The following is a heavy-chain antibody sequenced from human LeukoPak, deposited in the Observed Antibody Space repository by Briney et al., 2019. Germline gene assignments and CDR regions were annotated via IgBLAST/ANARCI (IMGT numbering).Heavy chain of an antibody. CDR2: MNPNSGNT. V-gene: IGHV1-8*03. CDR1: GYTFTSYD. CDR3: ARGKKGGYYYYYYYMDV. D-gene: IGHD6-25*01. Sequence: ASVKVSCKASGYTFTSYDINWVRQATGQGLEWMGRMNPNSGNTGYAQKFQGRVTITRNTSISTAYMELSSLRSEDTAVYYCARGKKGGYYYYYYYMDVWGKGTTVTVSS. J-gene: IGHJ6*03.